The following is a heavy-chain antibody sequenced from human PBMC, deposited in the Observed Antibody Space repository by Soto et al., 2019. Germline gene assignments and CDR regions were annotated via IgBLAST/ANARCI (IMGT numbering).Heavy chain of an antibody. CDR3: AKDDYSSSSGMDY. V-gene: IGHV3-9*01. D-gene: IGHD6-6*01. CDR2: INGNSGSI. J-gene: IGHJ4*02. CDR1: GFTFDDYA. Sequence: EVQLVESGGGLVQPGRSLRLSCAASGFTFDDYAMHWVRQAPGKGLEWGSSINGNSGSIGYAESLKGRFTISRDNAKNALYLQMNSLRAEHTALYYCAKDDYSSSSGMDYWGQGTRVTVSS.